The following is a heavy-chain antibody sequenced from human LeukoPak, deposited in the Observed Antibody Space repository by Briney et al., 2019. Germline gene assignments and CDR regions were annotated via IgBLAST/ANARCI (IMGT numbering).Heavy chain of an antibody. Sequence: GGSLRLSCAASGFTLSSYEMNWVRQAPGKGLEWVSYISSSGSTIYYADSVKGRFTISRDNAKNSLYLQMNSLRAEDTAVYYCARDKFQRWNGPSFSMDVWGQGTTVTVSS. J-gene: IGHJ6*02. CDR2: ISSSGSTI. V-gene: IGHV3-48*03. D-gene: IGHD1-1*01. CDR1: GFTLSSYE. CDR3: ARDKFQRWNGPSFSMDV.